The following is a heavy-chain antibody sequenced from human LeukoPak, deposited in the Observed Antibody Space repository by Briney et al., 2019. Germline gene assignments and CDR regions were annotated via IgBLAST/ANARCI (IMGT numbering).Heavy chain of an antibody. Sequence: GGSLRLSCAASGFTFSDQYMSWIRQAPGKGLEWASFISRSGSHIDYADSVKGRFIISRDNAKSTLYLQMNSLRAEDTAVYYCARAIDWGQGTLVTISS. D-gene: IGHD3-22*01. J-gene: IGHJ4*02. CDR1: GFTFSDQY. V-gene: IGHV3-11*01. CDR3: ARAID. CDR2: ISRSGSHI.